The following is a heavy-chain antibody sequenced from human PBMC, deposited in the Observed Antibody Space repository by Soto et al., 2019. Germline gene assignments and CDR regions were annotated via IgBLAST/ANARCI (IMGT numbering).Heavy chain of an antibody. V-gene: IGHV3-21*01. CDR2: ISSSSSYI. J-gene: IGHJ4*02. D-gene: IGHD3-22*01. CDR1: GFTFSSYS. CDR3: AREYRYYDSSGYYYDPE. Sequence: SLRLSCAASGFTFSSYSMNWVRQAPGKGLEWVSSISSSSSYIYYADSVKGRFTISRDNAKNSLYLQMNSLRAEDTAVYYCAREYRYYDSSGYYYDPERGQRTLVTVSS.